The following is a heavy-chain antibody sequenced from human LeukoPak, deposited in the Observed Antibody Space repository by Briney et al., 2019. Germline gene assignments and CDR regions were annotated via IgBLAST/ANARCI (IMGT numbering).Heavy chain of an antibody. CDR3: ASERYDSSGYADY. D-gene: IGHD3-22*01. J-gene: IGHJ4*02. CDR2: IYYSGST. V-gene: IGHV4-39*07. CDR1: GDSISSSRSY. Sequence: SETLSLTCTVSGDSISSSRSYWGWIRQPPGKGLEWIGSIYYSGSTYYNTSLKSRVTMSVDTSKNQFSLKLSSVTAADTAVYYCASERYDSSGYADYWGQGTLVTVSS.